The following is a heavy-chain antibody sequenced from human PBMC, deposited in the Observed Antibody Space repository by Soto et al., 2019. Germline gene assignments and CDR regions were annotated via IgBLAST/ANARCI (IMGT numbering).Heavy chain of an antibody. CDR3: ARARYDSSGYYFDY. CDR2: IYSDGST. V-gene: IGHV3-53*01. CDR1: GFIVSSNY. J-gene: IGHJ4*02. Sequence: EVQLVESGGGLIQSGVSLRLSCAASGFIVSSNYMSWVRQAPGKGLEWVSVIYSDGSTHYTDSVKDRFIISRDISKNTPYLQMNSLRAEDTAVYYCARARYDSSGYYFDYWGQGALVTVSS. D-gene: IGHD3-22*01.